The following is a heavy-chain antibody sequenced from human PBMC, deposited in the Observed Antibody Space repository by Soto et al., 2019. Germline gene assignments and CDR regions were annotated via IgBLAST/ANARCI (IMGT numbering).Heavy chain of an antibody. J-gene: IGHJ6*03. D-gene: IGHD3-10*01. CDR2: IRSKAYGGTT. CDR1: GFTFGDYA. Sequence: GGSLRLSCTASGFTFGDYAMSWFRQAPGKGLEWVGFIRSKAYGGTTEYAASVKGRFTISRDDSKSIAYLQMNSLKTEDTAVYYCTREGLYYYGSGSYFGAYYYYYMDVWGKGTTVTVSS. CDR3: TREGLYYYGSGSYFGAYYYYYMDV. V-gene: IGHV3-49*03.